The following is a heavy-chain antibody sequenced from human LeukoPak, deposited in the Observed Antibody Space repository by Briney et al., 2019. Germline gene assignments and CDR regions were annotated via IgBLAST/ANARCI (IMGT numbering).Heavy chain of an antibody. CDR2: IYYSGST. D-gene: IGHD3-10*01. J-gene: IGHJ4*02. Sequence: SETLSLTCTVSGGSISSSSYYWGWIRQPPGKGLEWIGSIYYSGSTYYNPSLKSRVTISVDTSRNQFSLKLSSVTAADTAVYYCARAHGSGSSKGILDYWGQGTLVTVSS. CDR3: ARAHGSGSSKGILDY. V-gene: IGHV4-39*01. CDR1: GGSISSSSYY.